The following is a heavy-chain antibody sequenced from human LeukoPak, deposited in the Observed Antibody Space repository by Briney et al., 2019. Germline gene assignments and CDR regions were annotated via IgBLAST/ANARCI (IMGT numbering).Heavy chain of an antibody. J-gene: IGHJ4*02. D-gene: IGHD4-17*01. CDR3: ARDRYGDYFDY. Sequence: GGSLRLSCTASGFTFGDYAMSWVRQAPGKGLEGVSVIYSGGSTDYADSVKGRFTISRDNSKNTLYLQMNSLRAEDTAVYYCARDRYGDYFDYWGQGTRVTVSS. CDR2: IYSGGST. CDR1: GFTFGDYA. V-gene: IGHV3-66*01.